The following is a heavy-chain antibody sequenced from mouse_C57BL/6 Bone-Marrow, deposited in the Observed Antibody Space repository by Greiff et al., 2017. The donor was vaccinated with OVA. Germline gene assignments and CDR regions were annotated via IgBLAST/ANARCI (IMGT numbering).Heavy chain of an antibody. J-gene: IGHJ4*01. Sequence: EVKLMESGGGLVQSGRSLRLSCAPSGFTFSDFYMEWVRQAPGKGLEWIAASRNKANDYTTEYSASVKVRFIVSRDTSQSILYLQMNALRAEDTAIYYCARDDGYYAMDYWGQGTSVTVSS. CDR3: ARDDGYYAMDY. CDR1: GFTFSDFY. CDR2: SRNKANDYTT. V-gene: IGHV7-1*01.